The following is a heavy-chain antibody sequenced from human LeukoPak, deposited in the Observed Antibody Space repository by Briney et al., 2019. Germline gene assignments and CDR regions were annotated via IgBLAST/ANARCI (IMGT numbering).Heavy chain of an antibody. CDR3: VRDPHCSGGSCYSVGFDY. J-gene: IGHJ4*02. Sequence: GGSLRLSCAASGFTFSTYWMSWVRQAPGKGLEWVADIKRDGSEKHYVDSVKGRFTVSRDNAKNSLYLQMNNLRAEDTAIYYCVRDPHCSGGSCYSVGFDYWGQRVLVTVSS. D-gene: IGHD2-15*01. CDR2: IKRDGSEK. CDR1: GFTFSTYW. V-gene: IGHV3-7*01.